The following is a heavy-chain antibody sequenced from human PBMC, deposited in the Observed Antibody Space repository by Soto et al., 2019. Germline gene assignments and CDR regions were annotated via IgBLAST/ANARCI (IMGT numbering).Heavy chain of an antibody. Sequence: SETLSLTCAVSGGSISSSNWWSWVRQPPGKGLEWIGSIYYSGSTYYNPSLKSRVTISVDTSKNQFSLKLSSVTAADTAVYYCASSPRGSYFDYWGQGTLVTVSS. J-gene: IGHJ4*02. CDR3: ASSPRGSYFDY. CDR1: GGSISSSNW. D-gene: IGHD1-26*01. CDR2: IYYSGST. V-gene: IGHV4-39*01.